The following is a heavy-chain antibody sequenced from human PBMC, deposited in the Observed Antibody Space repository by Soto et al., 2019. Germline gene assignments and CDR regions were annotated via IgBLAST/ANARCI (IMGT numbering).Heavy chain of an antibody. CDR2: ISWNSGSI. D-gene: IGHD4-4*01. CDR3: AKDIGGGDDYSNYYFDY. CDR1: GFTFDDYA. V-gene: IGHV3-9*01. Sequence: GGSLRLSCAASGFTFDDYAMHWVRQAPGKGLEWVSGISWNSGSIGYADSVKGRFTISRDNAKNSLYLQMNSLRAEDTALYYCAKDIGGGDDYSNYYFDYWGQGTLVTVSS. J-gene: IGHJ4*02.